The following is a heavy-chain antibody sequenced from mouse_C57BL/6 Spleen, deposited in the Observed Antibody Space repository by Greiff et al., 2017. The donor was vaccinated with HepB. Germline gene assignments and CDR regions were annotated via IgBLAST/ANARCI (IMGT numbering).Heavy chain of an antibody. D-gene: IGHD1-1*02. Sequence: QVQLQQSGPGLVQPSQSLSITCTVSGFSLTSYGVHWVRQSPGKGLEWLGVIWSGGSTDYNAAFISRLSISKDNSKSQVFFKMNSLQADDTAIYYCARNPVAHYAMDYWGQGTSVTVSS. J-gene: IGHJ4*01. CDR3: ARNPVAHYAMDY. CDR1: GFSLTSYG. CDR2: IWSGGST. V-gene: IGHV2-2*01.